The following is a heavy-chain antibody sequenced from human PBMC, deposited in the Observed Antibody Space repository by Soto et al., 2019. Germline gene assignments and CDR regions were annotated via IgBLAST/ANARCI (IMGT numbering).Heavy chain of an antibody. D-gene: IGHD3-3*01. CDR2: ISSSGSTI. Sequence: EVQLVESGGGLVQPGGSLRLSCAASGFTFSSYEMNWVRQAPGKGLEWVSYISSSGSTIYYADSVKGRFTISRDNAKNSLYLQMNSLRAEDTAVYYCARGTQDFWSGYLYYYYYGMDVWGQGTTVTVSS. CDR3: ARGTQDFWSGYLYYYYYGMDV. J-gene: IGHJ6*02. V-gene: IGHV3-48*03. CDR1: GFTFSSYE.